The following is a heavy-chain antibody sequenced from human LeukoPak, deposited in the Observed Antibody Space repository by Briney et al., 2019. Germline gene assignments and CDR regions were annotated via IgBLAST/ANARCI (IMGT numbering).Heavy chain of an antibody. Sequence: GGSLRLSCAASGFTFSSYAMSWVRQAPGKGLEWVSAISGSGGSTYYADSVKGRFTISRDNSKNTLYLQMNSLRAEDTAVYYCARDLGYDSSGYYRTPAYFDYWGQGTLVTVSS. D-gene: IGHD3-22*01. V-gene: IGHV3-23*01. CDR3: ARDLGYDSSGYYRTPAYFDY. CDR1: GFTFSSYA. J-gene: IGHJ4*02. CDR2: ISGSGGST.